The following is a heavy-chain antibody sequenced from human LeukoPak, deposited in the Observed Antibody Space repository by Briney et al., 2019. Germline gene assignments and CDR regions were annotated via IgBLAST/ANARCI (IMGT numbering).Heavy chain of an antibody. J-gene: IGHJ4*02. CDR2: IYPGDSDT. Sequence: GESLKISCKGSGYSFTSYWIGWVRQMPGKGLEWMGIIYPGDSDTRYSPSFQGQVTISADKSISTAYLQWSSLKASDTAMYYCARPLEHSSGWYGFYFDYWGQGTLVTVSS. CDR1: GYSFTSYW. V-gene: IGHV5-51*01. CDR3: ARPLEHSSGWYGFYFDY. D-gene: IGHD6-19*01.